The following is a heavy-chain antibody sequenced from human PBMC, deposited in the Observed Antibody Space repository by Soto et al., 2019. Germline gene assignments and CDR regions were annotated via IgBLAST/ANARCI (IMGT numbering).Heavy chain of an antibody. Sequence: EVQLVESGGGLVQPGGSLRLSCAASGFTFSSYSMNWVRQDPGKGLEWVSYISSSSSTIYYEGSVKGRFTIARDNAKKSLYLHMNSLSDEDTAMYYCAREVGSLSWFDPWGQGTLVTVSS. CDR3: AREVGSLSWFDP. V-gene: IGHV3-48*02. CDR2: ISSSSSTI. J-gene: IGHJ5*02. D-gene: IGHD1-26*01. CDR1: GFTFSSYS.